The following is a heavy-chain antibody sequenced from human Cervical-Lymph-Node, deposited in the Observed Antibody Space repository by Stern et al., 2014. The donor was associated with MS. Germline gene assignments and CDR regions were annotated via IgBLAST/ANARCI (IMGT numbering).Heavy chain of an antibody. CDR2: INTNTGNT. Sequence: VQLVESGAELKKPGASVKVSCKASGYTFTSYAMNWVRQAPGQGLAWMGWINTNTGNTTYAQGFTGRFVFSLDTSVSTAYLQISSLKAEDTAVYYCARDPRRLLFQQNWFDPWGQGTLVTVSS. CDR1: GYTFTSYA. V-gene: IGHV7-4-1*02. J-gene: IGHJ5*02. D-gene: IGHD2-21*02. CDR3: ARDPRRLLFQQNWFDP.